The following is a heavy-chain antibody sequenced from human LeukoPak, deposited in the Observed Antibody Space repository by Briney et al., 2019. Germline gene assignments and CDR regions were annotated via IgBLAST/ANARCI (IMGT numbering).Heavy chain of an antibody. CDR1: GFTFDDYA. CDR2: ISWNSGSI. J-gene: IGHJ3*02. CDR3: AKELERWLQSPAFDI. D-gene: IGHD5-24*01. V-gene: IGHV3-9*01. Sequence: GRSLRLSCAASGFTFDDYAMHWVRQAPGKGLEWVSGISWNSGSIGYADSVKGRFTISRDNAKNSLYLQMNSLRAEGTALYYCAKELERWLQSPAFDIWGQGTMVTVSS.